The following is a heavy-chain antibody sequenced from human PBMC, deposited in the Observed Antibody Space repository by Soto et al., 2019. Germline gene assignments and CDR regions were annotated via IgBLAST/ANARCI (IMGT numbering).Heavy chain of an antibody. Sequence: PSETLSLTCTVSGDSSSSDYWSWIRQPPGKGLEWIGYIYYSGGTNYNPSLKSRVTISIDRSKRQVSLKLNSVTAADTAVYYCTTGGDASKTGYWGQGTLVTVSS. V-gene: IGHV4-59*08. CDR2: IYYSGGT. D-gene: IGHD1-1*01. CDR1: GDSSSSDY. J-gene: IGHJ4*02. CDR3: TTGGDASKTGY.